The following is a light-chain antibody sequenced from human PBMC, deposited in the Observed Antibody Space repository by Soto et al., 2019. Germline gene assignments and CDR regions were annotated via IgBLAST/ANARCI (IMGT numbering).Light chain of an antibody. CDR3: SLYTSSITYV. V-gene: IGLV2-18*01. J-gene: IGLJ1*01. CDR2: DVS. Sequence: QSALTQPPSGSGSPGQSVTISCTGTSSDVGSYNRVSWYQQPPGTAPKLMIYDVSNRPSGVPDRFSGSKSGNTASLTISGLQAEDEADYYCSLYTSSITYVFGTGTKVTVL. CDR1: SSDVGSYNR.